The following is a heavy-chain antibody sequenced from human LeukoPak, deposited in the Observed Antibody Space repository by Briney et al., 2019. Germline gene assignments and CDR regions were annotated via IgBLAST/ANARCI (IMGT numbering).Heavy chain of an antibody. CDR3: ARTIVGRRCGFDL. CDR2: ISSSSSYI. J-gene: IGHJ5*02. CDR1: GFTFSSYS. D-gene: IGHD2-15*01. V-gene: IGHV3-21*01. Sequence: PGGSLRLSCAASGFTFSSYSMNWVRQAPGKGLEWVSSISSSSSYIYYADSVKGRFTISRHSAKNSLYLQMNSLRAEDTAVYYCARTIVGRRCGFDLWGQGTMVTVSS.